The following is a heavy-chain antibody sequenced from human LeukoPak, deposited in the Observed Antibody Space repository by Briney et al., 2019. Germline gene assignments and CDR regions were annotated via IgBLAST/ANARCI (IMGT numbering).Heavy chain of an antibody. V-gene: IGHV3-23*01. CDR3: ARGYSSSWYRVYFDY. CDR2: ISGSGGST. D-gene: IGHD6-13*01. Sequence: GGSLRLSCAASGFTFSSYAMSWVRQAPGKGLEWVSAISGSGGSTYYADSVKGRFTISRDNSKNTLYLQMNSLRAEDTAVYYCARGYSSSWYRVYFDYWGQGTLVTVSS. CDR1: GFTFSSYA. J-gene: IGHJ4*02.